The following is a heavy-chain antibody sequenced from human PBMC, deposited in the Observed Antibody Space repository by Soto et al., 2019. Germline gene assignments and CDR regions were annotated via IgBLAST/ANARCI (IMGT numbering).Heavy chain of an antibody. V-gene: IGHV4-4*07. Sequence: TLSVPCAMSGVSISIYYWSWIRQPAGKVLEWSGRIYTSGSTNYNPSLKSRVTMSVDTSKNQFSLKLSSVTAADTAVSYSARVQSRLNSSGYYYVPTEFDPWGQRTLVTVSS. D-gene: IGHD3-22*01. J-gene: IGHJ5*02. CDR3: ARVQSRLNSSGYYYVPTEFDP. CDR2: IYTSGST. CDR1: GVSISIYY.